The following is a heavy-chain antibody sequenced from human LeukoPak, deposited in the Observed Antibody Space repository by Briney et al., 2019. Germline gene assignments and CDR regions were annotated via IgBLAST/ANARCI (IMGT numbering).Heavy chain of an antibody. Sequence: ASVRVSCKASGYTFTGYYIHWVRQAPGQGLEWMGWINPNSGDTKYAQKFQGSVTMTRDTSINTACMELSRLRSDDTAIYYCATHRGDSWGQGTLVTVSS. CDR3: ATHRGDS. CDR2: INPNSGDT. D-gene: IGHD2-21*01. J-gene: IGHJ5*02. CDR1: GYTFTGYY. V-gene: IGHV1-2*02.